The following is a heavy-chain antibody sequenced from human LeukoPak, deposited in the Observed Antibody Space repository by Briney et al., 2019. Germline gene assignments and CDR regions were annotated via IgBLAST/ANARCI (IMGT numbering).Heavy chain of an antibody. CDR3: AKDLGVQWLLPYYFDY. J-gene: IGHJ4*02. V-gene: IGHV3-30*18. Sequence: PGRSLRLSCAASGFTFSSYGMHWVRQAPGKGLEWVAVISYDGSRKYYADSVKGRFTISRDNSKDTLYLQMNSLRAEDTAVYYCAKDLGVQWLLPYYFDYCGQGTLVTVSS. CDR2: ISYDGSRK. D-gene: IGHD6-19*01. CDR1: GFTFSSYG.